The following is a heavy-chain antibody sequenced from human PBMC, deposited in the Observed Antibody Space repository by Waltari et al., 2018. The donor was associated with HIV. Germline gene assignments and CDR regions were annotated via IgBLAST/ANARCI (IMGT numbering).Heavy chain of an antibody. CDR2: IYYTGTS. CDR3: ARTVGTSISGVITYNWFDS. CDR1: AATINNYY. D-gene: IGHD3-3*01. V-gene: IGHV4-59*01. Sequence: QVQLQESGPGLVKPSETLSLTCNVSAATINNYYLSWIRHSPAKGLEWIGYIYYTGTSNYNPSPSLKSRVTMSLATSKTQFSLKLTSVSAADTAVYYCARTVGTSISGVITYNWFDSWGQGTLVTVSS. J-gene: IGHJ5*01.